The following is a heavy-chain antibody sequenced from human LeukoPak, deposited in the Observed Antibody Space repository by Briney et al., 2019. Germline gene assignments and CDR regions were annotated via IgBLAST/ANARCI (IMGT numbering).Heavy chain of an antibody. CDR3: ARVDCSGGSCYYYFDY. Sequence: ASVKVSCKASGYTFTSYAMNWVRQAPGQGLEWMGWINTNTGNPTYAQGFTGRFVFSLDTSVSTAYLQISSLKAEDTAVYYCARVDCSGGSCYYYFDYWGQGTLVTVSS. CDR1: GYTFTSYA. V-gene: IGHV7-4-1*02. J-gene: IGHJ4*02. CDR2: INTNTGNP. D-gene: IGHD2-15*01.